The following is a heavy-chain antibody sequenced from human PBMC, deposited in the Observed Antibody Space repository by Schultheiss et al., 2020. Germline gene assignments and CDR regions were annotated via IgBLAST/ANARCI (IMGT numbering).Heavy chain of an antibody. CDR2: IYHSGST. V-gene: IGHV4-30-2*01. D-gene: IGHD3-22*01. CDR1: GGSISSGGYS. J-gene: IGHJ5*02. Sequence: SETMSLTCAVSGGSISSGGYSWSWIRQPPGKGLEWIGYIYHSGSTYYNPSLKSRVTISVDRSKNQFSLKLSSVTAADTAVYYCARTYDSSGYNWFDPWGQGTLGNVSA. CDR3: ARTYDSSGYNWFDP.